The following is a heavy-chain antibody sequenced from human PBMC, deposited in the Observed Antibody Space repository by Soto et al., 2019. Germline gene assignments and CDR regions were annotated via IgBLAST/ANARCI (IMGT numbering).Heavy chain of an antibody. CDR3: ARDNFAYDILTGSFSYYGMDV. J-gene: IGHJ6*02. D-gene: IGHD3-9*01. V-gene: IGHV4-61*01. CDR1: GGSVSSDNYY. Sequence: QVQLQESGPGLVKPSETLSLTCTVSGGSVSSDNYYWSWIRQPPGKGLEWIGYISYSGNTNYNPSLKSRVTISVHTSKNQFSLKLNSVTAADTAVYFCARDNFAYDILTGSFSYYGMDVWGHGTTVTVAS. CDR2: ISYSGNT.